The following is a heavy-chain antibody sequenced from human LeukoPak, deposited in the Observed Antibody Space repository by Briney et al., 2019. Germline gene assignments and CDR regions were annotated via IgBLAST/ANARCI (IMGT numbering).Heavy chain of an antibody. J-gene: IGHJ6*02. CDR3: AREDSNPKYYYYYGMDV. Sequence: ASVKVSCKASGYTFTGYYMHWVRQAPGQGLEWMGRINPNSGGTNYAQKFQGRVTMTRDTSINTAYMELSRLRSDDTAVYYCAREDSNPKYYYYYGMDVWGQGTTVTVSS. CDR1: GYTFTGYY. D-gene: IGHD4-11*01. V-gene: IGHV1-2*06. CDR2: INPNSGGT.